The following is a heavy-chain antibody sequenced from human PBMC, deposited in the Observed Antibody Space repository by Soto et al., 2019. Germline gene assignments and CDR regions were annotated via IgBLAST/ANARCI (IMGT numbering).Heavy chain of an antibody. V-gene: IGHV1-18*01. Sequence: QVQLVQSGAEVKKPGASVKVSCKASGYTFTNYGISWVRQAAGQGLEWMGWISAYNGNTKYAQKLQGRVTMTTDTSTSTAYMELRSLRSDYTAVYYCARGVGSGSYYNQYNWFDPWGQGTLVTVSS. CDR3: ARGVGSGSYYNQYNWFDP. J-gene: IGHJ5*02. CDR1: GYTFTNYG. D-gene: IGHD3-10*01. CDR2: ISAYNGNT.